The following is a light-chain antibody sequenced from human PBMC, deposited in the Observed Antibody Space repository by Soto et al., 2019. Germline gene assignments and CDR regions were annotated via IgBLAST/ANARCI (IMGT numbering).Light chain of an antibody. V-gene: IGLV2-14*03. CDR1: SSDIGDYNY. CDR2: DVT. J-gene: IGLJ2*01. Sequence: QSMLTQPASVSGSPGQSITISCTGTSSDIGDYNYVSWYQQHPGKAPKLMIYDVTNRPSGVSYRFSGSKSGTTASLTISGLQAEDEADYYCSSYTSGSGLVVFGGGTKLTVL. CDR3: SSYTSGSGLVV.